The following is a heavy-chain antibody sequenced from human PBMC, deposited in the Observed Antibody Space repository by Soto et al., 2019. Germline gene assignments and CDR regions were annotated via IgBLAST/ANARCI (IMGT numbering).Heavy chain of an antibody. CDR3: ARDYGDHFDY. CDR2: IYYSGST. V-gene: IGHV4-59*12. J-gene: IGHJ4*02. CDR1: GGSISSYY. Sequence: QVQLQESGPGLVKPSETLSLTCTVSGGSISSYYWSWIRQPPGKGLEWIGYIYYSGSTNYNPSLKSRVTISVHTSKNQFSLKLSSVTAADTAVYFCARDYGDHFDYWGQGTRVTVSS. D-gene: IGHD4-17*01.